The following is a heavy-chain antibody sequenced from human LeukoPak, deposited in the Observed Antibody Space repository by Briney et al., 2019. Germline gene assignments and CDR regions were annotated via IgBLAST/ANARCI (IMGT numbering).Heavy chain of an antibody. CDR2: ISGSGGST. D-gene: IGHD6-6*01. Sequence: GGSLRLSCAASGFTFSSYAMSWVRQAPGKGLEWVSAISGSGGSTYYADSVKGRFTISRDNSKNTLYLQMNSLRAEDTAVYHCAKDKEYSSSKFDYWGQGTLVTVSS. CDR3: AKDKEYSSSKFDY. J-gene: IGHJ4*02. CDR1: GFTFSSYA. V-gene: IGHV3-23*01.